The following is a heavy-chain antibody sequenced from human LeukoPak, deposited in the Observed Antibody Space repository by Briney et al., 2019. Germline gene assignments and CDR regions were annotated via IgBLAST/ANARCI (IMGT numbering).Heavy chain of an antibody. J-gene: IGHJ6*02. CDR2: MNPNSGNT. CDR1: GYTFTSYD. CDR3: ARSKWVVVITGYYYYGMDV. D-gene: IGHD3-22*01. V-gene: IGHV1-8*01. Sequence: ASVNVSCKASGYTFTSYDINWVRQATGQGLEWMGWMNPNSGNTGYAQKFQGRVTMTRNTSISTAYMELSSLRSEDTAVYYCARSKWVVVITGYYYYGMDVWGQGTTVTVSS.